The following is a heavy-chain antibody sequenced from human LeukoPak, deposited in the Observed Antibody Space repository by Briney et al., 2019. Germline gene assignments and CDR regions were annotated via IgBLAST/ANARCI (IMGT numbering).Heavy chain of an antibody. Sequence: PSETLSLTCTVSGGSISSSSYYWGWIRQPPGKGLEWIGSIYYSGNTYYNPSLKSRVTISVDTSKNQFSLKLSSVTAADTAVYCCAGYPVAAHYYYYYMDVWGKGTTVTVSS. CDR2: IYYSGNT. V-gene: IGHV4-39*01. D-gene: IGHD6-19*01. CDR3: AGYPVAAHYYYYYMDV. J-gene: IGHJ6*03. CDR1: GGSISSSSYY.